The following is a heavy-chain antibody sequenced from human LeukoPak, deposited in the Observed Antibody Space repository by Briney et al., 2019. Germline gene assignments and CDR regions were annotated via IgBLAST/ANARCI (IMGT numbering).Heavy chain of an antibody. Sequence: SETLSLTCAVYGGSFSGYYWSWIRQPPGKGLEWIGEINHSGSTNYNPSLKSRVTISVDTSKNQFSLKLSSVTAADTAVYYCARSQYYGSGSYPAGPYYYYYMDVWGKGTTVTISS. CDR3: ARSQYYGSGSYPAGPYYYYYMDV. CDR1: GGSFSGYY. D-gene: IGHD3-10*01. CDR2: INHSGST. J-gene: IGHJ6*03. V-gene: IGHV4-34*01.